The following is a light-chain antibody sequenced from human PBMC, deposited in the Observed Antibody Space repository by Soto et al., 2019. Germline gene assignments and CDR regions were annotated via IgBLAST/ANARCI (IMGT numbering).Light chain of an antibody. V-gene: IGKV1-33*01. Sequence: DIQMTQSPSSLSASVGDRITITCQASQDISNRLNWYHQKPGKAPNLLIYDASNLAAGVPSGFSGSGSGTHFTFTISSLQPEDIGKYYCQTCFNVPYTFGQGTKLEIK. J-gene: IGKJ2*01. CDR3: QTCFNVPYT. CDR1: QDISNR. CDR2: DAS.